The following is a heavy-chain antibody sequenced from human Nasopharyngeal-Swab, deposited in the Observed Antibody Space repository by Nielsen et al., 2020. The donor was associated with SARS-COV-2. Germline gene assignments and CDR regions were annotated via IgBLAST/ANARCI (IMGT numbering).Heavy chain of an antibody. Sequence: SETLSLTCTVSGGSISSSSYYWGWIRQPPGKGLEWIGSIYYSGSTYYNPSLKSRVTISVDTSKNQFSLKLISVTAADTAVYYCARDYYGSGSYDFLGLYYYGMDVWGQGTTVTVSS. CDR2: IYYSGST. CDR1: GGSISSSSYY. CDR3: ARDYYGSGSYDFLGLYYYGMDV. D-gene: IGHD3-10*01. V-gene: IGHV4-39*02. J-gene: IGHJ6*02.